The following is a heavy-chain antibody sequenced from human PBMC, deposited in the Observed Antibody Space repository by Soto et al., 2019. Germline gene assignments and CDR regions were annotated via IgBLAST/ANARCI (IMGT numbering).Heavy chain of an antibody. Sequence: EVQLLESGGDLVQPGGSLRLSCAASGFTFSHYAMSWVRQAPGKGLEWVSSLTDGGGSTFYAHSVKGRFTISRDNSKNMPYLQMSSLRADDTAIYYCAKAPASTWYCFDPWGQGTLVTVSS. V-gene: IGHV3-23*01. CDR3: AKAPASTWYCFDP. CDR2: LTDGGGST. J-gene: IGHJ5*02. CDR1: GFTFSHYA. D-gene: IGHD2-2*01.